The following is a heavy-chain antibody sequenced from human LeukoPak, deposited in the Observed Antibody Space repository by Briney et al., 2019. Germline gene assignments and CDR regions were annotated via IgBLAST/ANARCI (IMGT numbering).Heavy chain of an antibody. D-gene: IGHD6-13*01. CDR2: ISYDGSNK. V-gene: IGHV3-30*18. CDR3: AKGSSTYSITSYWYFDL. CDR1: GFTFSSYG. J-gene: IGHJ2*01. Sequence: PGGSLRLSCAASGFTFSSYGMHWVRQAPGKGLEWVAVISYDGSNKYYADSVKGRFTISRDNSKNTLYLQMNSLRVEDTAVYYCAKGSSTYSITSYWYFDLWGRGTLVTVSS.